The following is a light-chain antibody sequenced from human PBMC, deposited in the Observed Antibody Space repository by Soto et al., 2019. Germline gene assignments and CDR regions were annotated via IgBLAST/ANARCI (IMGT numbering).Light chain of an antibody. V-gene: IGLV2-14*01. CDR2: EVS. J-gene: IGLJ3*02. CDR3: SLYTSSNTRV. CDR1: SSDVGGYNY. Sequence: QSVLTQPASVSGSPGQSITISCTGTSSDVGGYNYVSWYQQHPGKAPKLMIYEVSNRPSGVSNRFSGSNSGNTASLTISGLQAEDEGDYYCSLYTSSNTRVFGGGTKLTVL.